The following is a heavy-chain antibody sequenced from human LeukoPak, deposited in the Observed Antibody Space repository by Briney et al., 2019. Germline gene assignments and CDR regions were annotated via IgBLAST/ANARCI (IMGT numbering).Heavy chain of an antibody. Sequence: GGSLRLSCGASGITFSSYSMNQVRQAPGKGLEWVSYISSSGSTKYYADSVKGRFTISRDNARNSLYLQMNSLRAEDTAVYFCARGGLSIMGYWGQGTLVTVSS. J-gene: IGHJ4*02. V-gene: IGHV3-48*01. CDR2: ISSSGSTK. CDR3: ARGGLSIMGY. D-gene: IGHD3-16*01. CDR1: GITFSSYS.